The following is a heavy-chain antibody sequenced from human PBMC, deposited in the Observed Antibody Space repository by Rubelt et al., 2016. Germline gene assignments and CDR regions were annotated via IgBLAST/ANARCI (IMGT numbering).Heavy chain of an antibody. J-gene: IGHJ4*02. CDR3: ARDRGYSGYDYSDY. Sequence: GGLVKPGGSLRLSCAASGFTFSDYYMSWIRQAPGKGLERVSYISSSSSYTNYADSVKGRFTISRDNAKNSLYLQMNSLRAEDTAVYYCARDRGYSGYDYSDYWGQGTLVTVSS. CDR2: ISSSSSYT. V-gene: IGHV3-11*05. D-gene: IGHD5-12*01. CDR1: GFTFSDYY.